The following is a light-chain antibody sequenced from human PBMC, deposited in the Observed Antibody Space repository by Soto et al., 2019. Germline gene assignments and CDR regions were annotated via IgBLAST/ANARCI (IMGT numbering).Light chain of an antibody. CDR3: QQYTGPPTT. J-gene: IGKJ5*01. CDR1: QTVSSNY. Sequence: EIVFTPSPDTLSLSPGEKAPLSCRASQTVSSNYLAWCQQRPGQAPRLLIYGASTRAAGIPDRFSGSGSGTDFTLTITRLEPEDSAVYFCQQYTGPPTTFGQGTRLEIK. V-gene: IGKV3-20*01. CDR2: GAS.